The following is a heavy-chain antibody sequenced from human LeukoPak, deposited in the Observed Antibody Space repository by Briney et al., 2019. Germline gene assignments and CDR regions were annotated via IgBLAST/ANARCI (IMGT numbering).Heavy chain of an antibody. V-gene: IGHV4-34*01. CDR2: INHSGST. CDR3: ARDFYYDSSGYN. Sequence: PSETLSLTCAVDGGSFSGYYWSWIRQPPGKGLEWIGEINHSGSTNYNPSLKSRVTISVDTSKTQFSLKLSSVTAADTAVYSCARDFYYDSSGYNWGQGTLVTVSS. J-gene: IGHJ4*02. D-gene: IGHD3-22*01. CDR1: GGSFSGYY.